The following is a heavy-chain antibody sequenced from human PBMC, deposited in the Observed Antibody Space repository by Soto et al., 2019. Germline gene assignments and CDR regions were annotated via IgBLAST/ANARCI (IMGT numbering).Heavy chain of an antibody. CDR2: ISVGGGSI. V-gene: IGHV3-48*02. J-gene: IGHJ3*01. D-gene: IGHD2-15*01. Sequence: EVQLVESGGGLVQPGGSLRVSCVASGFTFSSYALNWVRQAPGKGLEWVAYISVGGGSIFYADSVKGRFTISRGDATNSLYLQMNSLRDADTAFYYCVRGHRWAFDFWGQGTMVTVSS. CDR3: VRGHRWAFDF. CDR1: GFTFSSYA.